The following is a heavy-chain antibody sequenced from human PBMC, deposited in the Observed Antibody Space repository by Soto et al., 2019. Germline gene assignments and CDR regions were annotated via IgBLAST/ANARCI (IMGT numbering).Heavy chain of an antibody. J-gene: IGHJ6*02. CDR3: ARTAVAGTDYYYGMDV. V-gene: IGHV3-30-3*01. CDR1: GFTFSSYA. CDR2: ISYDGSNK. Sequence: GGSLRLSCAASGFTFSSYAMHWVRQAPGKGLEWVAVISYDGSNKYYADSVKGRFTISRDNSKNTLYLQMNSLRAEDTAVYYCARTAVAGTDYYYGMDVWGQGTTVTVSS. D-gene: IGHD6-19*01.